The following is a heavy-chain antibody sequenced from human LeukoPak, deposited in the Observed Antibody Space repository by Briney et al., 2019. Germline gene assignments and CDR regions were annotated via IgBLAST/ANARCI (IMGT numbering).Heavy chain of an antibody. CDR2: IYYSGST. V-gene: IGHV4-61*05. D-gene: IGHD1-26*01. CDR1: GDSINSSSYY. CDR3: ARVGGTVGDFDY. Sequence: SETLSLTCAVSGDSINSSSYYWGWIRQPPGKGLEWIGYIYYSGSTNYNPSLKSRVTISVDTSKNQFSLKLSSVTAADTAVYYCARVGGTVGDFDYWGQGTLVTVSS. J-gene: IGHJ4*02.